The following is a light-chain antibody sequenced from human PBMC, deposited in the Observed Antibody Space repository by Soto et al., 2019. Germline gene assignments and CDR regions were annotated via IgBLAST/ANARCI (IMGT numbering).Light chain of an antibody. CDR1: QSIKSW. CDR2: KAS. J-gene: IGKJ3*01. Sequence: DIQMTQSPSTLSASVGDRVTITCRASQSIKSWLVWYQQKPGKAPKVVIYKASSLESGVPSRFSGSGSGTEFTLTISSLQPDYFADYYCQQYNSYVFPFGPGTKVDIK. V-gene: IGKV1-5*03. CDR3: QQYNSYVFP.